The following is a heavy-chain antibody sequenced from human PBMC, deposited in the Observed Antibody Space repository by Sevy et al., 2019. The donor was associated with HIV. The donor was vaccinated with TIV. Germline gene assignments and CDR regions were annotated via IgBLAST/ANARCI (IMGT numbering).Heavy chain of an antibody. CDR2: MNPNSGNT. CDR3: ARVLGVIYYDSSGYYSADYGMDV. J-gene: IGHJ6*02. V-gene: IGHV1-8*01. CDR1: GYTFTSYD. Sequence: ASVKVSCKASGYTFTSYDINWVRQATGQGLEWMGWMNPNSGNTGYAQKFQGRVTMTRNTSISSAYMKLSSLRSEDTAVYYCARVLGVIYYDSSGYYSADYGMDVWGQGTTVTVSS. D-gene: IGHD3-22*01.